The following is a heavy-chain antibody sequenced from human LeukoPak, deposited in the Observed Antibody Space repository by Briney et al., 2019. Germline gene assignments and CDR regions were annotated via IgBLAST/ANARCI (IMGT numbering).Heavy chain of an antibody. CDR3: ARSTYSGSYSFDY. CDR2: IISSILYI. J-gene: IGHJ4*02. D-gene: IGHD1-26*01. V-gene: IGHV3-21*01. Sequence: SSIISSILYIYYAHSVKFRFNIYRENEKNSMYLQMNRQRGEDRAVYYCARSTYSGSYSFDYWGQGTLVTVSS.